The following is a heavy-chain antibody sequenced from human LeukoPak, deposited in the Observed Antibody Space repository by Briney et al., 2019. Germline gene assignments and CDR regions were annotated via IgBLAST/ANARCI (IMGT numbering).Heavy chain of an antibody. D-gene: IGHD3-22*01. V-gene: IGHV3-30*03. CDR1: GFTFSSYG. J-gene: IGHJ4*02. CDR3: ARDLRGDSSVLAGY. CDR2: ITYDGSNK. Sequence: GRSLRLSCAASGFTFSSYGMHWVRQAPGKGLEWAAIITYDGSNKYYADSVKGRFTISRDNSKNTLYLQVNSLRVEDTAVYYCARDLRGDSSVLAGYWGQGTLVTVSS.